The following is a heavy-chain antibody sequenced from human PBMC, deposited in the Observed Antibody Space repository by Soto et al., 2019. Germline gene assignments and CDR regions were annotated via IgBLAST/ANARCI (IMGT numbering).Heavy chain of an antibody. CDR1: GGSFSGYY. CDR3: ARSSGTSGSYFYYGMDV. J-gene: IGHJ6*02. CDR2: INHSGST. D-gene: IGHD3-10*01. Sequence: QVQLQQWGAGLLKPSETLSLTCAVYGGSFSGYYWSWIRQPPGKGLVWIGEINHSGSTNYNPSLKSRVTISVDTSKNQFSLKLSSVTAADTAVYYCARSSGTSGSYFYYGMDVWGQGTTVTVSS. V-gene: IGHV4-34*01.